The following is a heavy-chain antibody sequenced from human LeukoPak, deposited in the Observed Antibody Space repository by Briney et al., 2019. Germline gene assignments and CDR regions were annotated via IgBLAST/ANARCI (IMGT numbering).Heavy chain of an antibody. D-gene: IGHD1-26*01. Sequence: SETLSLTCTVSGGSISEYYWSWIRQPPGKGLEWVGFIYYTGSTDYNPSLKSRVTISLDTSKNQFSLKLSSVTAADTAVYYCFLWELLFRWGQGTLVTVSS. CDR2: IYYTGST. CDR3: FLWELLFR. J-gene: IGHJ4*02. CDR1: GGSISEYY. V-gene: IGHV4-59*08.